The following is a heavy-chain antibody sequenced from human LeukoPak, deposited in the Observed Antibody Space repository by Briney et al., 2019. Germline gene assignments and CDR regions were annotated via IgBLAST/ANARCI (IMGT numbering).Heavy chain of an antibody. Sequence: TGGSLRLSCAASGFTFSLSGMHWVRQAPGKGLEWVAVMWYDGSHSYYADSVKGRFTISRDNSKNTLYLQMNSLRDEDAAVYYCARGQLLAADAPDHWYLDLWGRGTLVTVSS. D-gene: IGHD6-13*01. CDR1: GFTFSLSG. CDR2: MWYDGSHS. J-gene: IGHJ2*01. CDR3: ARGQLLAADAPDHWYLDL. V-gene: IGHV3-33*01.